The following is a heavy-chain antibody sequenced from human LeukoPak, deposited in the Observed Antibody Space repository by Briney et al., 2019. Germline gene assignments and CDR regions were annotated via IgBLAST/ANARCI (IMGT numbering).Heavy chain of an antibody. CDR2: INPNSGGT. J-gene: IGHJ5*02. Sequence: GASVKVSCKASGYTFTGYYMHWGRQAPGQGLEWMGWINPNSGGTNYAQKFQGRVTMTRDTTISTAYMELSRLRSDDTAVYYCARSPSSGYYQPPTYWFDPWGQGNLVTVSS. CDR3: ARSPSSGYYQPPTYWFDP. D-gene: IGHD3-22*01. V-gene: IGHV1-2*02. CDR1: GYTFTGYY.